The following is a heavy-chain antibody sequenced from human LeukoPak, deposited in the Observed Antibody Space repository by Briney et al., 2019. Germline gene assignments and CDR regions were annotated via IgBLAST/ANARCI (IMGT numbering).Heavy chain of an antibody. J-gene: IGHJ4*02. CDR1: GYTFTSYG. V-gene: IGHV1-18*01. Sequence: ASVKVSCKASGYTFTSYGISWVRQAPGQGLEWMGWISAYNSNTNYAQKLQGRVTMTTDTSTSTAYMELRSLRSDDTAVYYCARDGYYDILTGYKPDYWGQGTLVTVSS. CDR3: ARDGYYDILTGYKPDY. CDR2: ISAYNSNT. D-gene: IGHD3-9*01.